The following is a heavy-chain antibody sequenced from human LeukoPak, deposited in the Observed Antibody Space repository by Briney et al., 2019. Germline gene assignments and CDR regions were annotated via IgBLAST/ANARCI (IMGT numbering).Heavy chain of an antibody. CDR2: ISGSGGST. V-gene: IGHV3-23*01. CDR1: GFTFSSYA. Sequence: PGGSLRLSCAASGFTFSSYAMSWVRQAPGKGLEWGSAISGSGGSTYYADSVKGRFTISRDNSKNTLYLQMNSLRAEDTAVYYCAKVTNSWYSYYFDYWGQGTLVTVSS. CDR3: AKVTNSWYSYYFDY. J-gene: IGHJ4*02. D-gene: IGHD6-13*01.